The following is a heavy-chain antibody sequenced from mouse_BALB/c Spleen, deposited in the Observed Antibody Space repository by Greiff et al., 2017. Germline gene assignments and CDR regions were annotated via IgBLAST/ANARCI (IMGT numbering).Heavy chain of an antibody. J-gene: IGHJ1*01. CDR1: GFNIKDTY. Sequence: EVKLVESGAELVKPGASVKLSCTASGFNIKDTYMHWVKQRPEQGLEWIGRIDPANGNTKYDPKFQGKATITADTSSNTAYLQLSSLTSEDTAVYYCARRDYYGSRYWYFDVWGAGTTVTVSS. D-gene: IGHD1-1*01. CDR2: IDPANGNT. CDR3: ARRDYYGSRYWYFDV. V-gene: IGHV14-3*02.